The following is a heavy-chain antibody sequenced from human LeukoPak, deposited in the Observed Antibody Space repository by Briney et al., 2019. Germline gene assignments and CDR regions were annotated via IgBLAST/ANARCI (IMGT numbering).Heavy chain of an antibody. CDR3: ARVANPPATYYYYYYMDV. CDR2: IIPIFGTA. V-gene: IGHV1-69*13. CDR1: GGTFSSYA. Sequence: GASVKVSCKASGGTFSSYAISWVRQAPGQGLEWMGGIIPIFGTANYAQKFQGRVTITADESTSTAYMELSSLRSEDTAVYYCARVANPPATYYYYYYMDVWGKGTTVTVSS. J-gene: IGHJ6*03. D-gene: IGHD2-2*01.